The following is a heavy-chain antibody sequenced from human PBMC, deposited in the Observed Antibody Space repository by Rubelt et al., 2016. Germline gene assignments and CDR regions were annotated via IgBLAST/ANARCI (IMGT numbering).Heavy chain of an antibody. CDR1: GYTFTSYY. Sequence: VKVSCKASGYTFTSYYMHWVRQAPGQGLEWMGIINPSGGSTSCAQKFQGRVTMTRDTSTSTVYMELSSLRSEDTAVYYCARDGAAAGLAGDNWFDPWGQGTLVTGSS. V-gene: IGHV1-46*01. CDR3: ARDGAAAGLAGDNWFDP. J-gene: IGHJ5*02. CDR2: INPSGGST. D-gene: IGHD6-13*01.